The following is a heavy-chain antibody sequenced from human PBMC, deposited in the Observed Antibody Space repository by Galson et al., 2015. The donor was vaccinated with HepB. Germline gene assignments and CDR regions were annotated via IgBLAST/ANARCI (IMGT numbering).Heavy chain of an antibody. V-gene: IGHV1-69*13. CDR3: ARGGYSYGYAFGPHYYYYYGMDV. Sequence: SVKVSCKASGGTFSSYAISWVRQAPGQGLEWMGGIIPIFGTANYAQKFQGRVTITADESTSTAYMELSSLRSEDTAVYYCARGGYSYGYAFGPHYYYYYGMDVWGQGTTVTVSS. J-gene: IGHJ6*02. D-gene: IGHD5-18*01. CDR1: GGTFSSYA. CDR2: IIPIFGTA.